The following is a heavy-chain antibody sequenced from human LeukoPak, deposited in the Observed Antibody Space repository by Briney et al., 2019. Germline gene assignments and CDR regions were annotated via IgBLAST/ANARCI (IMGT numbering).Heavy chain of an antibody. Sequence: GGSLRLSCAASGFTFSTYAMGWVRQAPGKGLEWVSAICNSGGSIYYADSVKGRFTMSRDNSKNTLYLQMNSLRAEDTAVYYCARIHGPSANFDYWGQGTLVTVSS. J-gene: IGHJ4*02. CDR2: ICNSGGSI. D-gene: IGHD5-24*01. CDR1: GFTFSTYA. CDR3: ARIHGPSANFDY. V-gene: IGHV3-23*01.